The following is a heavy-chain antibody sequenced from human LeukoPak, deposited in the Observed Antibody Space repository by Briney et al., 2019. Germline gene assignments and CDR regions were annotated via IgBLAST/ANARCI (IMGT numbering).Heavy chain of an antibody. V-gene: IGHV3-48*03. J-gene: IGHJ4*02. CDR1: GFTFSSYE. Sequence: PGGSLRLSCAASGFTFSSYEMNWVRQAPGKGLEWVSYISSSGSNIHYADSVKGRFTISRDNAKNSLYLQMNSLRAEDTAVYYCARVSIFPTIFDYWGQGTLLTVSS. D-gene: IGHD2/OR15-2a*01. CDR3: ARVSIFPTIFDY. CDR2: ISSSGSNI.